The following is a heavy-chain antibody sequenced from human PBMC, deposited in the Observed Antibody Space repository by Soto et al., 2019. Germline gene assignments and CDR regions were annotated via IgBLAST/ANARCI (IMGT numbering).Heavy chain of an antibody. D-gene: IGHD3-22*01. CDR3: ANYNYSDASGPS. V-gene: IGHV3-23*01. CDR1: GFTFSSYA. CDR2: ISGSGGNT. J-gene: IGHJ5*02. Sequence: EVQLLESGGGLVQPGGSLRLSCAASGFTFSSYAMSWVRQAPGKGLEWVSAISGSGGNTYYADSVKGRFTISRDNSKNTLYLQMNSLRAEDTAVYYCANYNYSDASGPSWGQGTLVTVSS.